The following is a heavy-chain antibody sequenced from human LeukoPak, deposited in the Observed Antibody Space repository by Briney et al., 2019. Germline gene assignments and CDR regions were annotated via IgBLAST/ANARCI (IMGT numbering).Heavy chain of an antibody. CDR2: IYHSGST. J-gene: IGHJ4*02. D-gene: IGHD2-2*01. V-gene: IGHV4-38-2*01. CDR3: ARLAGGYCSSTSCHDFDY. CDR1: GYSISSGYY. Sequence: SETLSLTCAVSGYSISSGYYWGWIRQPPGKGLEWIGNIYHSGSTFYNPSLNSRLTISVDTSKNHFSLKLTSVTAADTAVYYCARLAGGYCSSTSCHDFDYWGQGTLVTVSS.